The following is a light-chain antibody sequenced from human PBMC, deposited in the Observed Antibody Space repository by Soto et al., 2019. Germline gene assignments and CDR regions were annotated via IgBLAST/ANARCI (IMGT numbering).Light chain of an antibody. CDR3: QQYCGSPTT. J-gene: IGKJ5*01. CDR1: QSVSSS. Sequence: EIVLTQSRVTLSLSPGARPTLSSRASQSVSSSLAWYQQKTGQAPRLLISGGSSRATGIPDRFSGSGSETDFTLTISRLEPEDFALYYCQQYCGSPTTFGQGTRVEIK. CDR2: GGS. V-gene: IGKV3-20*01.